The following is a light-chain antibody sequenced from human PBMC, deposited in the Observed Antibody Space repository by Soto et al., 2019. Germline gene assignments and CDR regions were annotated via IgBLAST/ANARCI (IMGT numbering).Light chain of an antibody. CDR2: GAS. CDR1: QSVSSSY. Sequence: EIVLTQSPGTLSLSPGERATLSCRASQSVSSSYLAWYQQKPGQAPRLLIYGASSRATGIPDRFSGSGSGIDFTRTISRLEPEDFAVYYCQQYQTFGQGTKVEIK. J-gene: IGKJ1*01. CDR3: QQYQT. V-gene: IGKV3-20*01.